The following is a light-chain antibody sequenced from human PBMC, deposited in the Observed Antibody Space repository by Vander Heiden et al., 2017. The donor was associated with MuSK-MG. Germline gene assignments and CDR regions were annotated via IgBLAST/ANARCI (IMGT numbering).Light chain of an antibody. CDR1: QSVLSSSNNRNN. J-gene: IGKJ2*01. Sequence: DIVMTQSPDSLAVSLGERATINCKSSQSVLSSSNNRNNLAGYQQKPGQPPKLLIYWASTRESGVPGRFSGSGSGTDFTLTISSLQAADVAVYYCQQYYTIPLTFGQGTNLEIK. CDR3: QQYYTIPLT. V-gene: IGKV4-1*01. CDR2: WAS.